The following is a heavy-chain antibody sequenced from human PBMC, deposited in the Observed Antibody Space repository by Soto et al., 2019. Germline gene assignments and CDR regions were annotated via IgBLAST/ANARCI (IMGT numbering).Heavy chain of an antibody. CDR3: ARDPLWGTAMVLWYFDL. CDR1: GFTFSSYA. D-gene: IGHD5-18*01. CDR2: ISYDGSNK. V-gene: IGHV3-30-3*01. J-gene: IGHJ2*01. Sequence: GSLRLSCAASGFTFSSYAMHWVRQAPGKGLEWVAVISYDGSNKYYADSVKGRFTISRDNSKNTLYLQMNSLRAEDTAAYYCARDPLWGTAMVLWYFDLWGRGTLVTVSS.